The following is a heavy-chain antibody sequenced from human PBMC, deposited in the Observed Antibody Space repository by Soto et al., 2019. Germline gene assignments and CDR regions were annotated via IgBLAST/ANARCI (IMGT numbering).Heavy chain of an antibody. Sequence: GGSLRLSCAASGFTFSSYGMHWVRQAPGKGLEWVAVISYDGSNKYYADYVKGRFTISRDNSKNTLYLQMSSLRAEDSAVYYCARGSRDSYPGSRIFDLWGRGTRVTVSS. CDR2: ISYDGSNK. D-gene: IGHD3-10*01. J-gene: IGHJ4*02. V-gene: IGHV3-30*03. CDR1: GFTFSSYG. CDR3: ARGSRDSYPGSRIFDL.